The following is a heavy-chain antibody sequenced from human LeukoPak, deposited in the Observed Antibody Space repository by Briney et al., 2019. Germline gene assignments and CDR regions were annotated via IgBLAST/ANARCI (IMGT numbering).Heavy chain of an antibody. J-gene: IGHJ4*02. Sequence: PSETLSLTCTVSGYSISSGYYWGWIRQPPGKGLEWIGSIYHSGSTYYNPSLKSRVTISVDTSKNQFSLKLSSVTAADTAVYYCAARFRLRYFDWLRRGAPWLDYWGQGTLVTVSS. CDR3: AARFRLRYFDWLRRGAPWLDY. CDR2: IYHSGST. D-gene: IGHD3-9*01. V-gene: IGHV4-38-2*02. CDR1: GYSISSGYY.